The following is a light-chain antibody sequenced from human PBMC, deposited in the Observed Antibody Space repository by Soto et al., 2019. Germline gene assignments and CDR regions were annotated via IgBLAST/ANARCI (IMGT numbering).Light chain of an antibody. V-gene: IGKV3-11*01. CDR3: QQRSNWPPFT. Sequence: EIVLTQSPATLSLSPGEGAILSCRASQDVSRYVAWYQQKPGQAPRLLIYAASERATGIPARFSGSGSGTDFTLTISSLEPEDFAVYYCQQRSNWPPFTFGQGTKLEIK. CDR1: QDVSRY. CDR2: AAS. J-gene: IGKJ2*01.